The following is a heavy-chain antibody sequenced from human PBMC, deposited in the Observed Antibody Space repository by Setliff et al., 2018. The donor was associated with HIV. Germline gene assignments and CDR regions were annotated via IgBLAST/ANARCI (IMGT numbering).Heavy chain of an antibody. CDR2: IYTSGST. CDR1: GGSISSGSYY. D-gene: IGHD6-13*01. Sequence: SETLSLTCTVSGGSISSGSYYWSWIRQPAGKGLEWIGRIYTSGSTNYNPSLKSRVTISIDTSNNQFSLKLSSMTAADTAVYYCARDVSSSYYFQHWGQGTLVTVS. V-gene: IGHV4-61*02. CDR3: ARDVSSSYYFQH. J-gene: IGHJ1*01.